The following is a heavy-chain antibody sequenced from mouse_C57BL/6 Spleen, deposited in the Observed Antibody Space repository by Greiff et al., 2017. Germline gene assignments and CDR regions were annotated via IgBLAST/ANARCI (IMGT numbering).Heavy chain of an antibody. V-gene: IGHV5-9-1*02. J-gene: IGHJ1*03. CDR2: ISSGGDYI. CDR3: TRALGSPGRYFDV. CDR1: GFTFSSYA. D-gene: IGHD1-1*01. Sequence: EVQLVESGEGLVKPGGSLKLSCAASGFTFSSYAMSWVRQTPEKRLEWVAYISSGGDYIYYADTVKGRFTISRDNARNTLYLQMSSLKSEDTAMYYCTRALGSPGRYFDVWGTGTTVTVSS.